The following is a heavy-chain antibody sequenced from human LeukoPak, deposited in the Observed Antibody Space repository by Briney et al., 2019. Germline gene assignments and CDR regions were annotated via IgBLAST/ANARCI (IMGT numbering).Heavy chain of an antibody. CDR1: GYTFTRYY. V-gene: IGHV1-2*02. D-gene: IGHD3-10*01. CDR3: ARDIGSGSYY. Sequence: ASVKVSCKASGYTFTRYYIHWVRQAPGQGLEWMGWINPNSGDTNYAQKFQGRVTMTRDTSINTAYMELSRLRSDDTAVYYCARDIGSGSYYWGQGTLVTVSS. CDR2: INPNSGDT. J-gene: IGHJ4*02.